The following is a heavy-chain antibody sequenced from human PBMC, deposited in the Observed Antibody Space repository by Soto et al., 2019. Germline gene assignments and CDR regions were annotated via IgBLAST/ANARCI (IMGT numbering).Heavy chain of an antibody. V-gene: IGHV3-48*01. CDR2: ISSSSSTI. J-gene: IGHJ4*02. CDR3: ARYSGYGAGSLLSLDY. D-gene: IGHD5-12*01. CDR1: GFTFSSYS. Sequence: EVQLVESGGGLVQPGGSLRISCAASGFTFSSYSMNWVRQAPGKGLEWVSYISSSSSTIYYADSVKGRFTISRDNAKNSLYLQMNSLRAEDTAVYYCARYSGYGAGSLLSLDYWGQGTLVTVSS.